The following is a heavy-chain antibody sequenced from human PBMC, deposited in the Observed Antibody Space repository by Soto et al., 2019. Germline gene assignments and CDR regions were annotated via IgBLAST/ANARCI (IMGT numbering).Heavy chain of an antibody. Sequence: QVQLVPSGAEVKKPGASVKVSCKASGYTFNNYAFSWVRQAPGQGLEWMGWIGTYNGITNYAQKFQGRVTMTTDASTSTAYMELRSLRSDDTAVYYCARDGGKFDYWGQGTLVTVSS. D-gene: IGHD3-16*01. CDR2: IGTYNGIT. V-gene: IGHV1-18*01. CDR3: ARDGGKFDY. J-gene: IGHJ4*02. CDR1: GYTFNNYA.